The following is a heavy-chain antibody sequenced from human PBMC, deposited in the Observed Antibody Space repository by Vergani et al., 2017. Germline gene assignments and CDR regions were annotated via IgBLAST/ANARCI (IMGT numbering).Heavy chain of an antibody. V-gene: IGHV3-23*01. J-gene: IGHJ4*02. CDR2: ISGSGGST. D-gene: IGHD2-21*02. CDR3: AKDRGHIVVVPATVDY. CDR1: GFTFSSYA. Sequence: EVQLLESGGGLVQPGGSLRLSCAASGFTFSSYAMSWVRQAPGKGLEWVSAISGSGGSTYYADSVKGRFTIPRDNSKNTLYLQMNSLRAEDTAVYYCAKDRGHIVVVPATVDYWGQGTLVTVSS.